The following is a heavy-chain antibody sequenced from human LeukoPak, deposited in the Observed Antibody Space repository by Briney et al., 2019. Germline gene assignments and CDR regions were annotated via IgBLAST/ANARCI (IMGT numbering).Heavy chain of an antibody. CDR2: IYYSGST. D-gene: IGHD2-8*01. V-gene: IGHV4-30-4*01. J-gene: IGHJ6*02. CDR3: ARVLYYGLGMDV. CDR1: GGSISSGDYY. Sequence: SQTLSLTCTVSGGSISSGDYYWSWIRQPPGKGREWIGYIYYSGSTYSNPSPKSRVTISVDTPKTQFSLKLSSVTAAHTAVYYCARVLYYGLGMDVWGQGTTVTVSS.